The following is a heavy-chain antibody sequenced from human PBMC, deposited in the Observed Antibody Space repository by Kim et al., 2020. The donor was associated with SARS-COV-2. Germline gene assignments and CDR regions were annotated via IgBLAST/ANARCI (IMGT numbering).Heavy chain of an antibody. Sequence: SETLSLTCAVYGGSFSGYYWSWIRQPPGKGLEWIGEINHSGSTNYNPSLKSRVTISVDTSKNQFSLKLSSVTAADTAVYYCARGGLLSIAARRVHDYYYGMDVWGQGTTVTVSS. CDR1: GGSFSGYY. D-gene: IGHD6-6*01. CDR2: INHSGST. CDR3: ARGGLLSIAARRVHDYYYGMDV. J-gene: IGHJ6*02. V-gene: IGHV4-34*01.